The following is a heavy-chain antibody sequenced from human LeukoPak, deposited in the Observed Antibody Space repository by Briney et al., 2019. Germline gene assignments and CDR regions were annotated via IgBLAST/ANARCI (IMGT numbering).Heavy chain of an antibody. Sequence: SQTLSLTCAISGDSVSSNSAAWNWIRQSPSRGLEWLGRTYYRSKWYNDYAVSVKSRITINPDTSKNQFSLQLNSVTPEDTAVYYCARDSTMYYYDSSGYSLGKYYYYYGVDVWGQGTTVTVSS. CDR2: TYYRSKWYN. D-gene: IGHD3-22*01. J-gene: IGHJ6*02. CDR3: ARDSTMYYYDSSGYSLGKYYYYYGVDV. CDR1: GDSVSSNSAA. V-gene: IGHV6-1*01.